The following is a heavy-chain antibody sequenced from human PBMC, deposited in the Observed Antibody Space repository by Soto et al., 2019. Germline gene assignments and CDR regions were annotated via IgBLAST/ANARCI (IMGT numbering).Heavy chain of an antibody. CDR1: GVSFSGYY. V-gene: IGHV4-34*01. CDR3: ARTGRSGWYGDWYWFDP. D-gene: IGHD6-19*01. Sequence: SETLSLTCAVYGVSFSGYYWSWIRQPPGKGLEWIGEINHSGSTNYNPSLKSRVTISVDTSKNQFSLKLSSVTAADTAVYYCARTGRSGWYGDWYWFDPWGQGTLVTVSS. J-gene: IGHJ5*02. CDR2: INHSGST.